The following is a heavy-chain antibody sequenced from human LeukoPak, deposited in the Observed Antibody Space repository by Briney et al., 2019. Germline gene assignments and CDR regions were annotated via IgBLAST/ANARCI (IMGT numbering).Heavy chain of an antibody. V-gene: IGHV1-18*01. D-gene: IGHD6-19*01. CDR2: ISAYNGNT. J-gene: IGHJ5*02. CDR3: ARGRQWLALYNWFDP. CDR1: GYTFTTYG. Sequence: ASVKVSCKASGYTFTTYGISWVRQAPGQGLEWMAWISAYNGNTNYAQNLQGRFTMTTDTSTTTAYMELRSLRSEDTAVYYCARGRQWLALYNWFDPWGQGTLVTVSS.